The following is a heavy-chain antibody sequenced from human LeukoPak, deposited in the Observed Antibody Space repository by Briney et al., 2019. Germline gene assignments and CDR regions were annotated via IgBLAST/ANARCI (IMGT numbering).Heavy chain of an antibody. CDR1: GGSISSYY. CDR2: IYASGST. CDR3: TRIVTGWDSTFDI. Sequence: SETLSLTCTVSGGSISSYYWSWIRQPAGKGLEWIGRIYASGSTNYNPSLKSRVTMSVDTSKNQISLKLSSVTAADTAVYYCTRIVTGWDSTFDIWGQGTMVTVSS. D-gene: IGHD1-14*01. J-gene: IGHJ3*02. V-gene: IGHV4-4*07.